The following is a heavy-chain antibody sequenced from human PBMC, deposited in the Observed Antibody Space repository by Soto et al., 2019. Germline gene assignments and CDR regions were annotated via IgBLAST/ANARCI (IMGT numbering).Heavy chain of an antibody. D-gene: IGHD3-9*01. CDR1: GGPISSYY. J-gene: IGHJ4*02. CDR3: ARVMEGYDILTGYYPYYFDY. CDR2: IYYSGST. V-gene: IGHV4-59*01. Sequence: PSETLSLTCTVSGGPISSYYWSWIRQPPGKGLEWIGYIYYSGSTNYNPSLKSRVTISVDTSKNQFSLKLSSVTAADTAVYYCARVMEGYDILTGYYPYYFDYWGQGPLVTVSS.